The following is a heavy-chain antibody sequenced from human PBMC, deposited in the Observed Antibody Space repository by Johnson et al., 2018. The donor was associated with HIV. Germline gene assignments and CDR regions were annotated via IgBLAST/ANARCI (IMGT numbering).Heavy chain of an antibody. V-gene: IGHV3-23*04. CDR2: ISGSDDDT. CDR3: ARARGGEGSGSYAFDI. CDR1: GFTFSDYA. Sequence: VQLVESGGGLVQPGGSLRLSCAASGFTFSDYAMIWVRQAPGKGLEWVSFISGSDDDTYYADSVKGRFTISRDNSKNTLYLQMNSLRAEDTAGYYCARARGGEGSGSYAFDIWGQGTMVTVSS. D-gene: IGHD3-10*01. J-gene: IGHJ3*02.